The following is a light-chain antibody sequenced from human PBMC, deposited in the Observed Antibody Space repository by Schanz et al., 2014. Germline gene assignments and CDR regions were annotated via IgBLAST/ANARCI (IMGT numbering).Light chain of an antibody. CDR3: SSYTSSSTLV. J-gene: IGLJ2*01. CDR2: EVN. Sequence: QSALTQPPSASGSPGQSVTISCTGTSSDVGAYNYVSWYQQYPGKAPKLMIYEVNKRPSGVSNRFSGSKSGNTASLTISGLQAEDEADYYCSSYTSSSTLVFGGGTKLTVL. V-gene: IGLV2-14*01. CDR1: SSDVGAYNY.